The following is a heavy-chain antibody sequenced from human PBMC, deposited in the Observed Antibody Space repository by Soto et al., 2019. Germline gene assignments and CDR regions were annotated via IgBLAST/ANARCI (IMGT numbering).Heavy chain of an antibody. Sequence: QVQLVQSGAEVKKPGSSVKVSCKASGGTFSRYAISWVRQAPGQGLEWMGGIIPIFGTANYAHKFQGRVTITADESTSTAYIELRSLRSVDTAVYYCASVRSFSPYYGMDVWGQVTKVTVSS. CDR3: ASVRSFSPYYGMDV. CDR1: GGTFSRYA. CDR2: IIPIFGTA. J-gene: IGHJ6*02. D-gene: IGHD3-10*02. V-gene: IGHV1-69*01.